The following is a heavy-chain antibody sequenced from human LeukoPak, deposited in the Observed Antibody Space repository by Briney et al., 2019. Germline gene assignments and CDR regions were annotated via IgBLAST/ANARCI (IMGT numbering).Heavy chain of an antibody. CDR1: GGSFSGYY. CDR2: INHSGST. V-gene: IGHV4-34*01. Sequence: SETLSLTCAVYGGSFSGYYWSWIRQPPGKGLEWIGEINHSGSTNYNPSLKSRVTISVDTSNNQFSLKLSSVTAADTAVYYCARDPGGILTGYPYDYWGQGTLVTVSS. CDR3: ARDPGGILTGYPYDY. J-gene: IGHJ4*02. D-gene: IGHD3-9*01.